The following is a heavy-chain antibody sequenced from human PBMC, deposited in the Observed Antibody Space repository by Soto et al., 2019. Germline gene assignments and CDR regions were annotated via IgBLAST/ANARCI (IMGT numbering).Heavy chain of an antibody. CDR2: IIPIFGTA. CDR1: GGTFSSYA. J-gene: IGHJ4*02. CDR3: ARARMSSGWYGDQNFDY. D-gene: IGHD6-19*01. Sequence: QVQLVQSGAEVKKPGSSVKVSCKASGGTFSSYAISWVRQAPGQGLEWMGGIIPIFGTANYEQKFQGRVTITADESTSTAYMELSSLRSEDTAVYYCARARMSSGWYGDQNFDYWGQGTLVTVSS. V-gene: IGHV1-69*01.